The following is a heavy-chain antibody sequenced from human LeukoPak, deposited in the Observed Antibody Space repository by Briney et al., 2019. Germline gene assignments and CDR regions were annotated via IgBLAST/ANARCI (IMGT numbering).Heavy chain of an antibody. D-gene: IGHD6-25*01. CDR1: GYTFTGYY. Sequence: ASVKVSCKASGYTFTGYYMHWVRQAPGQGLEWMGWINPNSGGTNYAQKFQGRVTMTRDKSISTAYLQWSSLKASDTAMYYCARLCAAAAPYNYYYYMDVWGKGTTVTVSS. V-gene: IGHV1-2*02. CDR3: ARLCAAAAPYNYYYYMDV. J-gene: IGHJ6*03. CDR2: INPNSGGT.